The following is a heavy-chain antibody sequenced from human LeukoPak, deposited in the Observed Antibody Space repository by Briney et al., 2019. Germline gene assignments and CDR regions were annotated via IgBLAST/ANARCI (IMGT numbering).Heavy chain of an antibody. CDR3: AKDFQGRWTIDY. D-gene: IGHD3/OR15-3a*01. CDR1: GFTFSSNA. CDR2: ILSDGNND. V-gene: IGHV3-30*18. Sequence: GGSLRLSCAASGFTFSSNAIHWVRQAPGKGLEWVAMILSDGNNDYYADSVKGRFAISRDNSKNTLYLQMNSLRPEDTAVYYCAKDFQGRWTIDYWGQGTLVTVSP. J-gene: IGHJ4*02.